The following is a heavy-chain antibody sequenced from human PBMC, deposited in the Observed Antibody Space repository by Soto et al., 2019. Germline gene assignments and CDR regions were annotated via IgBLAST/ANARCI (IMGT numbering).Heavy chain of an antibody. CDR2: ISGSGGST. CDR3: AKDFQIAVAGISAL. V-gene: IGHV3-23*01. D-gene: IGHD6-19*01. Sequence: PGGSLRLSCAASGFTFSSYAMSWVRQAPWKGLEWASAISGSGGSTYYADSVKGRFTISRDNSKNTLYLQMNSLRAEDTAVYYCAKDFQIAVAGISALWGQGTLVTVSS. CDR1: GFTFSSYA. J-gene: IGHJ4*02.